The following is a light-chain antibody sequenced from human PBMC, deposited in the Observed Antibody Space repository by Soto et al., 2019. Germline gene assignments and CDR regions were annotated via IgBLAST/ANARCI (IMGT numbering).Light chain of an antibody. CDR3: QQRSNWPLYT. CDR2: DAS. Sequence: EIVLTQSPATLSLSPGERATLSCRASQSVSSYLAWYQQKPGQAPRLLIYDASIRATGIPARFSGSGSGTDFTLSISSLEPEDFAVYYCQQRSNWPLYTFGQGTKLEIK. V-gene: IGKV3-11*01. J-gene: IGKJ2*01. CDR1: QSVSSY.